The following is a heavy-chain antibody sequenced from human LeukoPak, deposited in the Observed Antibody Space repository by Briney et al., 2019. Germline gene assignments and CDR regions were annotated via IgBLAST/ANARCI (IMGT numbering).Heavy chain of an antibody. Sequence: PGGSLRLSCAASGFTVSSNHMSWVRPAPGKGLEWVSVIYSGGSIYYADSVKGRFTISRDNSKNTLYLQMNSLRAEDTAVYYCARDWQFDYWGQGTLVTVSS. CDR3: ARDWQFDY. CDR1: GFTVSSNH. V-gene: IGHV3-53*01. CDR2: IYSGGSI. J-gene: IGHJ4*02.